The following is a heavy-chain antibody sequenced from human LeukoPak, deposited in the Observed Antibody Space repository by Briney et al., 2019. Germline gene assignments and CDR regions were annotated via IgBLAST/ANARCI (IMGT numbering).Heavy chain of an antibody. J-gene: IGHJ3*02. CDR1: GYTFTSYG. Sequence: ASVKVSCKASGYTFTSYGISWVRQAPGQGLEWMGWISAYNGNTNYAQKLQGRVTMTTDTSTSTAYMELRSLRSDDTAVYYCARVRITMVREGGGAFDIWGQGTMVTVSS. CDR2: ISAYNGNT. D-gene: IGHD3-10*01. CDR3: ARVRITMVREGGGAFDI. V-gene: IGHV1-18*01.